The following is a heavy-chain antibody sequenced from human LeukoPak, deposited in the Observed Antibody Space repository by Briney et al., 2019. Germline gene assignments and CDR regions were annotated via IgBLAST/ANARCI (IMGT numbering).Heavy chain of an antibody. J-gene: IGHJ4*02. V-gene: IGHV1-46*01. CDR2: INPSGGST. CDR1: GYTFTSYY. Sequence: ASVKVSCKASGYTFTSYYMHWVRQAPGQGLEWMTIINPSGGSTTYAQKFQGRVTMTRDTSTSTVYMELSSLRSEDTAAYYCARGSSSWFFDYWGQGTLVTVSS. D-gene: IGHD6-13*01. CDR3: ARGSSSWFFDY.